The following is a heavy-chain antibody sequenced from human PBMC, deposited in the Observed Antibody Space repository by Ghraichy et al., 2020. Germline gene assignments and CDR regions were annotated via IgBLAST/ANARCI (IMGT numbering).Heavy chain of an antibody. V-gene: IGHV2-5*01. CDR1: GFSFRTSGVG. CDR2: IYWNDDK. J-gene: IGHJ4*02. D-gene: IGHD3/OR15-3a*01. CDR3: ARITRAYDFSIGYYPKSFDY. Sequence: SGPTLVKPTQTLTLTCTFSGFSFRTSGVGVGWIRQPPGEALEWLALIYWNDDKRHSPSLKGRLTITKDTSKNQVVLTMTNMDPVDTGTYYCARITRAYDFSIGYYPKSFDYWGRGTLVTVSS.